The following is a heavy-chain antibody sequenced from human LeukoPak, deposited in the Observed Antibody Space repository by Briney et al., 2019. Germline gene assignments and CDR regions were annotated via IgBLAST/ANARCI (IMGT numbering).Heavy chain of an antibody. V-gene: IGHV3-7*01. CDR1: GFTFSTYG. D-gene: IGHD3-22*01. J-gene: IGHJ6*03. Sequence: GGSLRLSCAASGFTFSTYGMSWVRQAPGKGLEWVANIKQDGSEKYYVDSVKGRFTISRDNAKNSLYLQMNSLRAEDTAVYYCARERDYYDSSGYYYTLYYYYYYMDVWGKGTTVTVSS. CDR3: ARERDYYDSSGYYYTLYYYYYYMDV. CDR2: IKQDGSEK.